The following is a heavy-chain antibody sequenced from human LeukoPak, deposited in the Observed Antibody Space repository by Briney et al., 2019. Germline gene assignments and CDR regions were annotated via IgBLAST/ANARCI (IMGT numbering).Heavy chain of an antibody. Sequence: PSETLSLTCAVYGGSFSGYYWSWIRQPPGKGLEWIGEINHSGSTNYNPSLKSRVTISVDTSKNQFSLKLSSETAADTAVYYCARGEVGATTDFDYWGQGTLVTVSS. V-gene: IGHV4-34*01. J-gene: IGHJ4*02. CDR3: ARGEVGATTDFDY. CDR1: GGSFSGYY. CDR2: INHSGST. D-gene: IGHD1-26*01.